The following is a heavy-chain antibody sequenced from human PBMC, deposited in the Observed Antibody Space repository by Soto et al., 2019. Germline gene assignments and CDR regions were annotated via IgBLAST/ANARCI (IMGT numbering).Heavy chain of an antibody. V-gene: IGHV3-43*01. J-gene: IGHJ4*02. CDR1: GFTFDDYT. CDR3: AKDKQGPIDY. CDR2: ISWDGGST. Sequence: GSLRLSCAASGFTFDDYTMHWVRQAPGKGLEWVSLISWDGGSTYYADSVKGRFTISRDNSKNSLYLQMNSLRTEDTALYYCAKDKQGPIDYWGQGTLVTVSS.